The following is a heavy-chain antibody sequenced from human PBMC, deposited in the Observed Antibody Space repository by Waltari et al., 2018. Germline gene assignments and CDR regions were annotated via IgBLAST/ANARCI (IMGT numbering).Heavy chain of an antibody. D-gene: IGHD3-10*01. Sequence: QVQLVQSGAEVKKPGSSVKVSCKASGGTFSSYVISWVRQAPGQGLEWMGGIIPIFGTTRYPQKFQDRVKITADDSTSTAYMELSSLRSEDTAVYFCARGGGRGGSFSYHMDVWGKGTTVTISS. CDR3: ARGGGRGGSFSYHMDV. CDR1: GGTFSSYV. CDR2: IIPIFGTT. J-gene: IGHJ6*03. V-gene: IGHV1-69*12.